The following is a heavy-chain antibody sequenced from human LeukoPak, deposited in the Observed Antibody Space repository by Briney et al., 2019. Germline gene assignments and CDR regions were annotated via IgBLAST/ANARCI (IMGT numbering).Heavy chain of an antibody. D-gene: IGHD3-10*01. CDR3: ARMVRGVIYWFDP. J-gene: IGHJ5*02. CDR1: GYTFTSYY. V-gene: IGHV1-2*06. Sequence: ASVKVSCKASGYTFTSYYMHWVRQAPGQGLEWMGRINPNSGGTNYAQKFQGRVTMTRDTSISTAYMELSRLRSDDTAVYYCARMVRGVIYWFDPWGQGTLVTVSS. CDR2: INPNSGGT.